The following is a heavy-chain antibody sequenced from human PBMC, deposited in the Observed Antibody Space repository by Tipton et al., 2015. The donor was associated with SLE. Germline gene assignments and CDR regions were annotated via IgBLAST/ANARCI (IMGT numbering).Heavy chain of an antibody. V-gene: IGHV3-30*02. CDR3: AKGSYYYDSSGCDY. J-gene: IGHJ4*02. CDR2: IRYDGRNK. D-gene: IGHD3-22*01. CDR1: GFTFSSYG. Sequence: SLRLSCAASGFTFSSYGMHWVRQAPGKGLEWVAFIRYDGRNKYYADSVKGRFTISRDNSKNTLYLQMNSLRAEDTAVYYCAKGSYYYDSSGCDYWGQGTLVTVSS.